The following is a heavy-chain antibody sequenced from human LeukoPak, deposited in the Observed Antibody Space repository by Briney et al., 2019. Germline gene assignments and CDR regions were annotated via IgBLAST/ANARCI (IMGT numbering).Heavy chain of an antibody. Sequence: SVKVSCKASGGTFSSYAISWVRQAPGQGLEWXXXXXXIFGIANYAQKFQGRVTITADKSTSTAYMELSSLRSEDTAVYYCASNLPGYSSSWYRGPFDYWGQGTLVTVSS. CDR2: XXXIFGIA. D-gene: IGHD6-13*01. CDR1: GGTFSSYA. V-gene: IGHV1-69*10. J-gene: IGHJ4*02. CDR3: ASNLPGYSSSWYRGPFDY.